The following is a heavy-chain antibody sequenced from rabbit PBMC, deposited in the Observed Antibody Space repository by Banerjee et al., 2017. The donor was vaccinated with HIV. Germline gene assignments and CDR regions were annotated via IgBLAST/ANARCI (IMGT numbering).Heavy chain of an antibody. CDR3: ARDLAAVTGWNFGL. V-gene: IGHV1S45*01. J-gene: IGHJ4*01. Sequence: QEQLEESGGGLVKPEGSLTLTCKASGFDLSSYYYMCWVRQAPGKGLESVACIGAGSSGTTYYASWAKGRFTISKTSSTTVTLQMTSLTAADTATYFCARDLAAVTGWNFGLWGPGTLVTVS. D-gene: IGHD7-1*01. CDR1: GFDLSSYYY. CDR2: IGAGSSGTT.